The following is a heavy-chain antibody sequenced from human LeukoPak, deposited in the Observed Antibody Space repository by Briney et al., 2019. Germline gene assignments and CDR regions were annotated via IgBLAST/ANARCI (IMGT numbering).Heavy chain of an antibody. CDR1: GHSFISYW. CDR3: ARMGATFGHYYYGMDV. D-gene: IGHD1-26*01. CDR2: ISAYNGNT. V-gene: IGHV1-18*01. J-gene: IGHJ6*02. Sequence: GESLKISCKGSGHSFISYWIGWVRQAPGQGLEWMGWISAYNGNTNYAQKLQGRVTMTTDTSTSTAYMELRSLRSDDTAVYYCARMGATFGHYYYGMDVWGQGTTVTVSS.